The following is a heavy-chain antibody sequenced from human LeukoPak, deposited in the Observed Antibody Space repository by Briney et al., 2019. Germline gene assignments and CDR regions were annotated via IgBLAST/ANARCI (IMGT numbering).Heavy chain of an antibody. J-gene: IGHJ4*02. V-gene: IGHV4-61*01. CDR1: GGSVSSGSYY. CDR3: ARDWGSGWPYFDY. Sequence: PSQTLSLTCAVSGGSVSSGSYYWSWIRQPPGKGLEWIGYIYYSGSTNYNPSLKSRVTISVDTSKNQFSLELSSVTAADTAVYYCARDWGSGWPYFDYWGQGTLVTVSS. CDR2: IYYSGST. D-gene: IGHD6-19*01.